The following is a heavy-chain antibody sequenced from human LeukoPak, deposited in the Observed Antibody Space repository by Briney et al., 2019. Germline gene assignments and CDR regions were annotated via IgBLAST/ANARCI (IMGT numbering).Heavy chain of an antibody. Sequence: SETLSLTCSVSGGSIRGSTYYWAWIRQPPGKGLEWIGSIYYTGSTYYTPSLKSRVTISVDTSKNQFSLRLNSVTATDTAVYYCAVLTYDCWGQGALVTVSS. V-gene: IGHV4-39*01. CDR1: GGSIRGSTYY. D-gene: IGHD2-21*02. J-gene: IGHJ4*02. CDR2: IYYTGST. CDR3: AVLTYDC.